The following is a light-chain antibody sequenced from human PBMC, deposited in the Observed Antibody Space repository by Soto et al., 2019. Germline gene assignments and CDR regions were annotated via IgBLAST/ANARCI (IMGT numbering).Light chain of an antibody. CDR2: DAS. J-gene: IGKJ1*01. CDR1: QSVSSS. CDR3: QQRSNWPRT. Sequence: EIVLTQSPAXLSLSPGERATLSCRASQSVSSSLAWYQQKPGQAPRLLIYDASNRATGIPARFSGSGSGTDFTLTISSLEPEDFAVYYCQQRSNWPRTFGQGTKVEIK. V-gene: IGKV3-11*01.